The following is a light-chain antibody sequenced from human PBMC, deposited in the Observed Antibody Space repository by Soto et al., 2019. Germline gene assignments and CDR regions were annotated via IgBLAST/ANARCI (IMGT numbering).Light chain of an antibody. CDR3: CSYAGAYTFVV. Sequence: SVLTQPRSVSGSPGQSVTISCTGTSSDVGGYDYVSWYQQHPGKAPKLLIYDVNKRSSGVPDRFSGSKSGNTASLTISGLQAEDEADYYCCSYAGAYTFVVFGGGTKVTVL. CDR1: SSDVGGYDY. V-gene: IGLV2-11*01. J-gene: IGLJ2*01. CDR2: DVN.